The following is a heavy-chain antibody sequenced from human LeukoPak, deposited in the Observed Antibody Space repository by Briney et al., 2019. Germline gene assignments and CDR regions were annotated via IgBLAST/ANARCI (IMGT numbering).Heavy chain of an antibody. CDR2: IYHSGST. CDR1: GYSISSGYY. V-gene: IGHV4-38-2*02. Sequence: PSETLSLTCTVSGYSISSGYYWGCIRQPPGKGLEWSGRIYHSGSTYYNPSLKSRVTISVDTSKNQFSLKLSSVSAADTALYYWASTPPWGTPLGDYWGQGTLVTVSS. J-gene: IGHJ4*02. CDR3: ASTPPWGTPLGDY. D-gene: IGHD7-27*01.